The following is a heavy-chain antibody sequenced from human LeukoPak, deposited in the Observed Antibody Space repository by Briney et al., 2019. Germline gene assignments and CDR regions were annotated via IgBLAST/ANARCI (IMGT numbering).Heavy chain of an antibody. CDR3: ARRPPRGYYGSGSYGY. CDR1: GFRFSNSW. CDR2: INHSGST. D-gene: IGHD3-10*01. Sequence: PGGSLRLSCAASGFRFSNSWMHWVRQTPGKGLEWIGEINHSGSTNYNPSLKSRVTISVDTSKNQFSLKLSSVTAADTAVYYRARRPPRGYYGSGSYGYWGQGTLVTVSS. V-gene: IGHV4-34*01. J-gene: IGHJ4*02.